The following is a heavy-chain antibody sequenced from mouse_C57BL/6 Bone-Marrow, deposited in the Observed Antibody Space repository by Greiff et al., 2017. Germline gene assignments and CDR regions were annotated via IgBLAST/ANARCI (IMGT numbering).Heavy chain of an antibody. CDR3: ARWGYLYAMDY. CDR2: IYPSDSET. J-gene: IGHJ4*01. CDR1: GYTFTSYW. Sequence: QVQLQQPGAELVRPGSSVKLSCKASGYTFTSYWMDWVKQRPGQGLEWIGNIYPSDSETHYNQKFKDKATLTVDKSSSTAYMQLSSLTSEDSAVYYCARWGYLYAMDYWGQGTSVTVSS. D-gene: IGHD5-1*01. V-gene: IGHV1-61*01.